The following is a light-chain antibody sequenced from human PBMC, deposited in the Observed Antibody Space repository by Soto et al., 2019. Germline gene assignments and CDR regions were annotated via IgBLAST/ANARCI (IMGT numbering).Light chain of an antibody. V-gene: IGKV1-5*03. CDR2: KAS. CDR1: QSISSW. Sequence: DIQMTHSPSTLSASVRDRVTITCRARQSISSWLGWYQQNPGKAPNLLFSKASSLESGVPSRCGGRGTGTEVTLNISSLQRDDVASYYCQQYNSYSGFSFGPGTKVDIK. J-gene: IGKJ3*01. CDR3: QQYNSYSGFS.